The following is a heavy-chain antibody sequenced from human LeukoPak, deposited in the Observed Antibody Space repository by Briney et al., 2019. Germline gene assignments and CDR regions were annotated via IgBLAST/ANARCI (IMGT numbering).Heavy chain of an antibody. V-gene: IGHV3-7*04. CDR2: IKQDGSKK. D-gene: IGHD5-24*01. Sequence: GGSLSLSCVASGFPFSSYWMTWVRQAPGKGLEWVANIKQDGSKKSYVDSVKGRFTISRDNAKNSLYLQMNSLRAEDTAIYYCTRVGYIDEGIDYWGQGTLVTVSS. CDR3: TRVGYIDEGIDY. J-gene: IGHJ4*02. CDR1: GFPFSSYW.